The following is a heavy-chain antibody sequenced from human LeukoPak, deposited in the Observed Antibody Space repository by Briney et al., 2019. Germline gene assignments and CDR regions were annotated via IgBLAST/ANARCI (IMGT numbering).Heavy chain of an antibody. CDR2: ISYDGSKK. V-gene: IGHV3-30-3*01. J-gene: IGHJ6*02. Sequence: GGSLRLSCAASGFAFSTYGMHWVRQGPGKGLEWVAVISYDGSKKYYADSGKGRFTISRDNPKNTLYLQMNTVSDEGTILYYCARDSRPGPICGSGYGMDVWGQGTTVTVSS. D-gene: IGHD3-10*01. CDR3: ARDSRPGPICGSGYGMDV. CDR1: GFAFSTYG.